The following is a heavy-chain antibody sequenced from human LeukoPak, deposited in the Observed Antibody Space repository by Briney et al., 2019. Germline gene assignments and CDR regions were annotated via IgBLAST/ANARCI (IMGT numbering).Heavy chain of an antibody. CDR1: GFTVSSNY. Sequence: GGSLRLSCAASGFTVSSNYMSWVRQAPGKGLEWVSVIYSGGSTYYADSVKGRFTISRDNSKNTLYLQMNSLRAEDTAVYYCARDRSSSPTGFDYWGQGTLVTVSS. CDR2: IYSGGST. D-gene: IGHD6-6*01. J-gene: IGHJ4*02. V-gene: IGHV3-66*02. CDR3: ARDRSSSPTGFDY.